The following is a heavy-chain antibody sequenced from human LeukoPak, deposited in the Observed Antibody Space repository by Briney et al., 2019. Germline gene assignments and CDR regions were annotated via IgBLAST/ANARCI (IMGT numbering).Heavy chain of an antibody. Sequence: GASVKVSCKASGYTFTGHYLHWVRQAPGQGLEWMGRITPNSGVTNYAQKFQGRVTMTRDTSISTAYMELSRLRSDDTAVYYCARRGPCTSCPTNFDYWGQGTLVTVSS. CDR2: ITPNSGVT. CDR3: ARRGPCTSCPTNFDY. J-gene: IGHJ4*02. D-gene: IGHD2-2*01. CDR1: GYTFTGHY. V-gene: IGHV1-2*06.